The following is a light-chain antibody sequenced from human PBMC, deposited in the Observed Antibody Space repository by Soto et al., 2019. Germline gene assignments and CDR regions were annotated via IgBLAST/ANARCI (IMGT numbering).Light chain of an antibody. J-gene: IGKJ2*01. CDR2: DAS. CDR1: QIVGSK. Sequence: EIVMTQSPATLSVSPGERATLSCRASQIVGSKVAWYQHKTGQAPRLLINDASTRATGIPARFSGSGSGTEFTLTISSLQSEDFAVDYCQQYYNWPPMYTFGQGTKLEIK. CDR3: QQYYNWPPMYT. V-gene: IGKV3-15*01.